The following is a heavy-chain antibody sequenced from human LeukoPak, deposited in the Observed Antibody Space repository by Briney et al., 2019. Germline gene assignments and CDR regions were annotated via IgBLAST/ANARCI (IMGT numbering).Heavy chain of an antibody. V-gene: IGHV4-39*01. CDR2: IYYSGST. CDR3: ARPGRIVVVI. D-gene: IGHD3-22*01. CDR1: GGSISSSSYY. J-gene: IGHJ4*02. Sequence: SETLSLTCTVSGGSISSSSYYWGWIRQPPGKGLEWIGSIYYSGSTYYNPSLKSRVTISVDTSKNQFSLKLSSVTAADTAVYYCARPGRIVVVIWGQGTLVTVSS.